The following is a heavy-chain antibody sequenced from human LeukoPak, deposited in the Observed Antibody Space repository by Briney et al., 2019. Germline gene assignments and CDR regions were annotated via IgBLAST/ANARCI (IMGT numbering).Heavy chain of an antibody. D-gene: IGHD3-22*01. CDR3: ARGYYDSSGYYLPFDY. Sequence: ASVKVSCKASGYTFTGYYMHWVRQAPGQGLEWMGIINPSGGSTSYAQKFQGRVTMTRDTSTSTVYMELSSLRSEDTAVYYCARGYYDSSGYYLPFDYWGQGTLVTVSS. CDR1: GYTFTGYY. CDR2: INPSGGST. V-gene: IGHV1-46*01. J-gene: IGHJ4*02.